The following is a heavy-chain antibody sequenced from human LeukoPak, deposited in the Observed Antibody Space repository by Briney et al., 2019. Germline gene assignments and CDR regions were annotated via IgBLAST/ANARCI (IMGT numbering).Heavy chain of an antibody. CDR3: ARDPTNTSGRYAFFDY. Sequence: GASVKVSCKASGYTFNKHGMSWVRQAPGQGLEWVGWISCYNGDTQYAQKFQGRVTMTTDTSTTTAYMELRSLRSDDTALYYCARDPTNTSGRYAFFDYWGQGTLVTVSS. D-gene: IGHD6-19*01. CDR2: ISCYNGDT. V-gene: IGHV1-18*01. CDR1: GYTFNKHG. J-gene: IGHJ4*02.